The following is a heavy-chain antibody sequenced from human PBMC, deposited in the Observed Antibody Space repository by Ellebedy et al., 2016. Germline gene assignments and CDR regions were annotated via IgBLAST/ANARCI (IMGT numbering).Heavy chain of an antibody. D-gene: IGHD5-12*01. CDR3: ARDTADIVATITGYYYYYGMNV. Sequence: GESLKISXAASGFTFSSYGMHWVRQAPGKGLEWVAVISYDGSNKYYADSVKGRFTISRDNSKNTLYLQMNSLRAEDTAVYYCARDTADIVATITGYYYYYGMNVWGQGTTVTVSS. CDR1: GFTFSSYG. J-gene: IGHJ6*02. V-gene: IGHV3-30*03. CDR2: ISYDGSNK.